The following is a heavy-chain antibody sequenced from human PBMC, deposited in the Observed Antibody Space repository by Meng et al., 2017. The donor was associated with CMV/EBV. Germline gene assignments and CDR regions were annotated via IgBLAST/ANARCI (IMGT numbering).Heavy chain of an antibody. D-gene: IGHD1-26*01. CDR2: INHSGST. CDR1: GGSFSGYY. Sequence: QGQLPQGGAGILKPSEALSLPCAVYGGSFSGYYWSWIRQPPGKGLEWIGEINHSGSTNYNPSLNSRVTISVDTSKNQFSLKLSSVTAADTAVYYCARGVGGWFDPWGQGTLVTVSS. CDR3: ARGVGGWFDP. J-gene: IGHJ5*02. V-gene: IGHV4-34*01.